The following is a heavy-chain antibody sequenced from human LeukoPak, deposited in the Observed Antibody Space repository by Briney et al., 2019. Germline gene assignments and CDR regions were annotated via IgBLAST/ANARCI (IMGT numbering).Heavy chain of an antibody. Sequence: PGGSLRLSCAASGFTFSSYAMSWVRQAPGKGLEWVSTIGGSSGSTHYADSVKGRLTISRDNSKNTLYLQMNSLRAEDTAVYYCAKLVGAIPTDYWGQGTLVTVSS. V-gene: IGHV3-23*01. CDR2: IGGSSGST. CDR3: AKLVGAIPTDY. CDR1: GFTFSSYA. J-gene: IGHJ4*02. D-gene: IGHD1-26*01.